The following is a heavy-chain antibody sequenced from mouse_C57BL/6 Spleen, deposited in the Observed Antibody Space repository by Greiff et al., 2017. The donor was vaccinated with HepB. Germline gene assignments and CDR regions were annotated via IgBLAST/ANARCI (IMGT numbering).Heavy chain of an antibody. CDR2: ISSGGDYI. CDR3: TRGDYTRYCEV. Sequence: EVQRVESGEGLVKPGGSLKLSCAASGFTFSSYAMSWVRQTPEKRLEWVAYISSGGDYIYYADTVKGRFTISRDNDRNTLYRQMSSMKYEDTALYYCTRGDYTRYCEVGGTGNAVTVSS. D-gene: IGHD2-12*01. J-gene: IGHJ1*03. CDR1: GFTFSSYA. V-gene: IGHV5-9-1*02.